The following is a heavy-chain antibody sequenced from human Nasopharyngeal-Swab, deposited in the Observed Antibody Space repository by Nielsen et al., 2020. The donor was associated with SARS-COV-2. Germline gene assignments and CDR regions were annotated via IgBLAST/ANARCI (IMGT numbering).Heavy chain of an antibody. J-gene: IGHJ4*02. V-gene: IGHV4-59*01. Sequence: RQAPGKGPEWIGYIYYSGSTNYSPSLKSRVTISVDTSKNQFSLKLSSVTAADTAVYYCARAVAGTGWDYWGQGTLVTVSS. CDR2: IYYSGST. CDR3: ARAVAGTGWDY. D-gene: IGHD6-19*01.